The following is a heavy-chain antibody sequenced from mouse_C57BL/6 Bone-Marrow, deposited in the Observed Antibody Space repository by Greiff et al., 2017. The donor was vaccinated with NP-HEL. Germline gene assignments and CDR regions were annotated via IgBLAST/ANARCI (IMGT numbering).Heavy chain of an antibody. V-gene: IGHV3-6*01. CDR3: ARSDYDFDFEC. D-gene: IGHD2-4*01. CDR1: GYSITSGYY. CDR2: ITYAGSN. J-gene: IGHJ2*01. Sequence: EVQLVESGPGLVKPSQSLSLTCSVTGYSITSGYYWHWIRQFPGHKLEWMGYITYAGSNNYNPSLKNRISISRDTSKNQFFLKLNSVTTEDTATYYCARSDYDFDFECWGQGTALTVSS.